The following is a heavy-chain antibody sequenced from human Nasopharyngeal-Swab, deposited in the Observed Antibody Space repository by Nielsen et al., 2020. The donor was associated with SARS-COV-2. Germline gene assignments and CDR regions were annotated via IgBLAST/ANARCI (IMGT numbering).Heavy chain of an antibody. CDR2: ISSSSSYI. CDR3: ARGAHYDFWSGYEIAPIDY. V-gene: IGHV3-21*01. Sequence: GESLKISCAASGFTFSSYSMKWVRQAPGKGLEWVSSISSSSSYIHYADSVKGRFTISRDNAKNSLYLQMNSLRVEDTAVYYCARGAHYDFWSGYEIAPIDYWGQGTLVTVSS. CDR1: GFTFSSYS. J-gene: IGHJ4*02. D-gene: IGHD3-3*01.